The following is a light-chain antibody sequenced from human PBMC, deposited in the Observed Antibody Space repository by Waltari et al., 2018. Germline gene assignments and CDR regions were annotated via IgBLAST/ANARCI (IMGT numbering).Light chain of an antibody. J-gene: IGKJ4*01. CDR1: QSVKSN. CDR2: GAS. V-gene: IGKV3-15*01. Sequence: EVVQTQSPAMASLSPGARAAPFCRASQSVKSNVAWYQKKPGQAPRLLLYGASTRATGVPVRFSGSGSGTEFTLTISSLQSEDFAVYYCQQYDNWPPTFGGGAKVEIK. CDR3: QQYDNWPPT.